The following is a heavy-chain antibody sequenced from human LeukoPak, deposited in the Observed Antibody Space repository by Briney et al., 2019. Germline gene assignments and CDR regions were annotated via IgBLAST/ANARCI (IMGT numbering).Heavy chain of an antibody. J-gene: IGHJ6*02. V-gene: IGHV3-9*01. CDR2: ITWNRDNI. CDR1: GFTFDDYA. CDR3: AKDLSSAITSALVLDV. D-gene: IGHD3-22*01. Sequence: GGSLRLSCTVSGFTFDDYAMHWVRHTPGKGLEWVAGITWNRDNIGYGDSVKGRFTISRDNVKNVVYLQMNSLRPEDTALYYCAKDLSSAITSALVLDVWGQGTTV.